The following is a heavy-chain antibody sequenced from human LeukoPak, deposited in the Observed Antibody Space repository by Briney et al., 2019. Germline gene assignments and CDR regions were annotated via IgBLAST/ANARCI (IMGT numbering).Heavy chain of an antibody. Sequence: SGTLSLTCTVSGGSISSGSYYWSWIRQPAGKGLEWIGRIYTSGSTNYNPSLKSRVTISVDTSKNQFSLKLSSVTAADTAVYYCARGITMKGDWFDPWGQGTLVTVSS. V-gene: IGHV4-61*02. J-gene: IGHJ5*02. D-gene: IGHD3-22*01. CDR1: GGSISSGSYY. CDR3: ARGITMKGDWFDP. CDR2: IYTSGST.